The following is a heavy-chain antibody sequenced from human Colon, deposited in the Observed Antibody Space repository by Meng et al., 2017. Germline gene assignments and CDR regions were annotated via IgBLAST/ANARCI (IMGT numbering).Heavy chain of an antibody. CDR1: GYTFIDYY. CDR3: ARGGLHDYGGH. J-gene: IGHJ4*02. CDR2: MNPNSGNT. D-gene: IGHD4-23*01. Sequence: QVQLVQSGADLKKPGAAVKVSCKTSGYTFIDYYLHWVRQATGQGLEWMGWMNPNSGNTGYAQKFQGRVTMTRNTSISTAYMELSSLRSEDTAVYHCARGGLHDYGGHWGQGTLVTVSS. V-gene: IGHV1-8*02.